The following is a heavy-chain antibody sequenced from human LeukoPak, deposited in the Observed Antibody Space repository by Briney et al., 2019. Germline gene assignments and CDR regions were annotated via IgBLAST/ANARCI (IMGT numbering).Heavy chain of an antibody. CDR1: GFTFSSYA. Sequence: GSLRLSCAASGFTFSSYAMSWVRQAPGKGLEWVSAISGSGGSTYYADSVKGRFTISRDNSKNTLYLQMNSLRAEDTAVYYCAKDSGYSYYFDYWGQGTLVTVSS. CDR3: AKDSGYSYYFDY. CDR2: ISGSGGST. V-gene: IGHV3-23*01. J-gene: IGHJ4*02. D-gene: IGHD5-18*01.